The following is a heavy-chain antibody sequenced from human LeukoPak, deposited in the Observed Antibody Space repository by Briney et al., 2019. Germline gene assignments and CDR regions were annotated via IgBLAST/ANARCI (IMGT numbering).Heavy chain of an antibody. CDR3: AKDPNGDYVGAFDS. CDR2: ITVNGGDI. CDR1: TFAINIYA. J-gene: IGHJ3*02. Sequence: GGSLRLSCTPSTFAINIYAMTWVRQAPGKGLEWVSSITVNGGDIYYADSVRGRFTISRDNSKNTLYLQMNSLRAEDTAVYYCAKDPNGDYVGAFDSWDQGTMVTVSS. D-gene: IGHD4-17*01. V-gene: IGHV3-23*01.